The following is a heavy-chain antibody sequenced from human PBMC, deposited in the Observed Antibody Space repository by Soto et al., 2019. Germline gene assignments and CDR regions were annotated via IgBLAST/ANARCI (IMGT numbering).Heavy chain of an antibody. V-gene: IGHV2-5*02. CDR2: IYWDDDK. CDR1: GFSLTTSGVG. CDR3: SPVRECYSCGWPHY. D-gene: IGHD3-22*01. Sequence: QITLKESGPTLVKPTQTLTLTCTFSGFSLTTSGVGVGWIRQPPGKALEWLALIYWDDDKRYSPSHKTRVTISKPTCKSRVVPTMTNMHTVGTRTYYCSPVRECYSCGWPHYWGQGTLLTVSS. J-gene: IGHJ4*02.